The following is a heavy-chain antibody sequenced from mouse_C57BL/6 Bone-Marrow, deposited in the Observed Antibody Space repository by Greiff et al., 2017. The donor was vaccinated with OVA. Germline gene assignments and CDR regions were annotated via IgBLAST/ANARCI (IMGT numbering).Heavy chain of an antibody. D-gene: IGHD2-2*01. CDR2: INPYNGGT. CDR1: GYTFTDYY. Sequence: EVQLQQSGPVLVKPGASVKMSCKASGYTFTDYYMNWVKQSHGKSLEWIGVINPYNGGTSYNQKFKGKATLTVDKSSSTAYMELNSLTSEDSAVYYCARAGVYYGYDDWYFDVWGTGTTVTVSS. J-gene: IGHJ1*03. V-gene: IGHV1-19*01. CDR3: ARAGVYYGYDDWYFDV.